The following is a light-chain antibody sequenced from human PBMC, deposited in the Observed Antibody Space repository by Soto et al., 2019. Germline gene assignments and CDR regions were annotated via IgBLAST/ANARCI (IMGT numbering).Light chain of an antibody. J-gene: IGKJ5*01. CDR2: DAS. CDR1: QGISGA. V-gene: IGKV1-13*02. CDR3: QQFHTYPVT. Sequence: AIQLTQSPSSLSASVGDRVTITCWASQGISGALAWYQQKPGRAPTLLIYDASSLESGVPSRFSGSESGTDFTLTISSLQAEDFATYYCQQFHTYPVTFGQGTRLENK.